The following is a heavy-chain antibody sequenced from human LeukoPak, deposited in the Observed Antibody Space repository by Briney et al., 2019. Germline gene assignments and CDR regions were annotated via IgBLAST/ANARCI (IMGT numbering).Heavy chain of an antibody. CDR1: GYTFTSYG. D-gene: IGHD3-10*01. CDR3: ARGRSYYGSGSYYNWFDP. Sequence: ASVKVSCKASGYTFTSYGISWARQAPGQGLEWMGWISAYNGNTNYAQKLQGRVTMTTDTSTSTAYMELRSLRSDDTAVYYCARGRSYYGSGSYYNWFDPWGQGTLVTVSS. CDR2: ISAYNGNT. V-gene: IGHV1-18*01. J-gene: IGHJ5*02.